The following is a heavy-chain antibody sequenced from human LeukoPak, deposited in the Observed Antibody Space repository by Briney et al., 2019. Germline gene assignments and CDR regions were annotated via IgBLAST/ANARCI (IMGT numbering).Heavy chain of an antibody. CDR2: IYHSGST. Sequence: SETLSLTCAVSGGSISSGGYSWSWIRQPPGKGLEWIGYIYHSGSTYYNPSLKSRVTISVDRSKNQFSLKLSSVTAADTAVYYCARATFVAAYDYWGQGTLVTVSS. V-gene: IGHV4-30-2*01. CDR1: GGSISSGGYS. D-gene: IGHD6-6*01. CDR3: ARATFVAAYDY. J-gene: IGHJ4*02.